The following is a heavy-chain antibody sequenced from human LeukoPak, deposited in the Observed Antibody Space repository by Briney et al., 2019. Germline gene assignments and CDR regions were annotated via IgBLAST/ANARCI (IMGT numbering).Heavy chain of an antibody. CDR1: GGSFSGYY. CDR3: ARGHNRAFDY. V-gene: IGHV4-34*01. CDR2: IDHSSST. J-gene: IGHJ4*02. D-gene: IGHD1-14*01. Sequence: PSETLSLTCAVYGGSFSGYYWIWIRQPPGKGLEWIGEIDHSSSTNYNPSLKSRVTISVDTSKNQFSLSLSSVTAADTAVYYCARGHNRAFDYWGQGTLVTVSS.